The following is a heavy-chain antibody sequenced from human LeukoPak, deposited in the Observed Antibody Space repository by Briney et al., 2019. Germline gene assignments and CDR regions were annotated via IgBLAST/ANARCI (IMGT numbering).Heavy chain of an antibody. J-gene: IGHJ4*02. V-gene: IGHV4-59*11. CDR2: IYYTGST. CDR1: GGSINSHY. CDR3: AREYCGSATCYFDY. Sequence: SETLSLTCTVSGGSINSHYWTWVRQPPGKGLEWIGYIYYTGSTIYNPSLESRVTISVDMSKNQFSLKLSSVTAADTAIYYCAREYCGSATCYFDYWGQGALVTVSS. D-gene: IGHD2-2*01.